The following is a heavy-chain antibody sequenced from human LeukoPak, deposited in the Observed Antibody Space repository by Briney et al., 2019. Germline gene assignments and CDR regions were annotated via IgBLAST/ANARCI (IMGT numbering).Heavy chain of an antibody. D-gene: IGHD1-26*01. Sequence: ASVKVSCKASGYTFTSYGISWVPQAPGQGLEWMGWISAYNGNTNYAQKLQGRVTMTTDTSTSTAYMELRSLRSDDTAVYYCARHSGSYYDNAFDIWGQGTMVTVSS. J-gene: IGHJ3*02. CDR2: ISAYNGNT. CDR1: GYTFTSYG. V-gene: IGHV1-18*01. CDR3: ARHSGSYYDNAFDI.